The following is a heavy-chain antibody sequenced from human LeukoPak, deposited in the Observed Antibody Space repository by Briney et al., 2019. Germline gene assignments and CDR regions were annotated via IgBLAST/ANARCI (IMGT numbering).Heavy chain of an antibody. CDR2: IYYSGST. D-gene: IGHD6-19*01. CDR1: GGSISSSSYY. Sequence: SETLSLTCTVSGGSISSSSYYWGWIRQPPGKGLEWIGSIYYSGSTYYNPSLKSRVTISVDTSKNQFSLKLSSVTAADTAVYYCARSRLAVAGIPLSYWGQGTLVTVSS. J-gene: IGHJ4*02. CDR3: ARSRLAVAGIPLSY. V-gene: IGHV4-39*07.